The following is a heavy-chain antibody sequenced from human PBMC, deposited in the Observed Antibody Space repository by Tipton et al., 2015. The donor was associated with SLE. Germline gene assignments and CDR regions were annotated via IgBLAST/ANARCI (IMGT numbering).Heavy chain of an antibody. CDR2: IRRKPYGGTT. CDR3: ARDYARGYSGNGLYYGMDV. J-gene: IGHJ6*02. D-gene: IGHD5-12*01. Sequence: SLRLSCTVSGFTFDGYAMNWVRQAPGKGLEWVGCIRRKPYGGTTEYAASVKGRFTISRDDSEGVAYLQMSSLKTEDTAVYYCARDYARGYSGNGLYYGMDVGGQGTTVTVSS. V-gene: IGHV3-49*04. CDR1: GFTFDGYA.